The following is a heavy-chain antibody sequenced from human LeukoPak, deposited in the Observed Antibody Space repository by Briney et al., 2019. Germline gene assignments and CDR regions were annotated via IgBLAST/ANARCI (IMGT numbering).Heavy chain of an antibody. CDR1: GYTFTSYY. V-gene: IGHV1-46*01. CDR3: ARWCSSTSSEDY. D-gene: IGHD2-2*01. J-gene: IGHJ4*02. Sequence: GASVKVSCKASGYTFTSYYMHWVRQAPGQGLEWMGIINPSGGSTSYAQKFQGRVTMTRDMSASTVYMELSSLRSEDTAVYYCARWCSSTSSEDYWGQGTLVTVSS. CDR2: INPSGGST.